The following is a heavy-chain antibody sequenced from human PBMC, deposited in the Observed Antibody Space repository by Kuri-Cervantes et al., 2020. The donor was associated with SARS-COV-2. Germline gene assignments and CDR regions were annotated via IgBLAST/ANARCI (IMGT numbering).Heavy chain of an antibody. CDR3: AREAGYSTYVSQSYYFDY. J-gene: IGHJ4*02. D-gene: IGHD5-18*01. CDR2: IIPIFGTA. Sequence: SVKVSCKASGGTFSSYAISWVRQAPGQGLEWMGRIIPIFGTANYAQRFQGRVTITADESTSTAYMELSGLRSEDTAVYYCAREAGYSTYVSQSYYFDYWGQGTLVTVSS. V-gene: IGHV1-69*13. CDR1: GGTFSSYA.